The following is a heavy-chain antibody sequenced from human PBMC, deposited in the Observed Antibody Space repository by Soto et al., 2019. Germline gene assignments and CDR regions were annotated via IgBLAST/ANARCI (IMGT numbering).Heavy chain of an antibody. CDR1: GFTFSSYA. CDR3: ARATYSSSYYFDS. D-gene: IGHD6-6*01. CDR2: ISYDGSNK. Sequence: QVQLVESGGGVVQPGRSLRLSCAASGFTFSSYAMHWVRQAPGKGLEWVAVISYDGSNKYYADSVKGRFTISRDNSKNTLYLQMNSLRAEDTAVYYCARATYSSSYYFDSWGQGTLVTVSS. J-gene: IGHJ4*02. V-gene: IGHV3-30-3*01.